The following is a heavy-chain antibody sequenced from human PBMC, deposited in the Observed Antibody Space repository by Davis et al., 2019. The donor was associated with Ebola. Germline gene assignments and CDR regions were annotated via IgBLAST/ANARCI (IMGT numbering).Heavy chain of an antibody. D-gene: IGHD3-22*01. Sequence: GGSLRLSCSASGFTFSSYAMHWVRQAPGKGLEWVSSIGSGGTIYYADSVKGRFTISRDNAKNSLYLQMNSLRDEDTAVYYCARDYYDSSGYYQGDCWGQGTLVTVSS. J-gene: IGHJ4*02. CDR2: SIGSGGTI. CDR1: GFTFSSYA. CDR3: ARDYYDSSGYYQGDC. V-gene: IGHV3-48*02.